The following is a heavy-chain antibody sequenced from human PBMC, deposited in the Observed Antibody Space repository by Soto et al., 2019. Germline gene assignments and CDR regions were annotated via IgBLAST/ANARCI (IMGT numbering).Heavy chain of an antibody. CDR1: GYTFTSYG. CDR3: ARDRPSSIGTQRGPHRRATEDVFEI. Sequence: ASVKVSCKASGYTFTSYGISWVRQAPGQGLEWMGWISAYNGNTNYAQKLQGRVTMTTDTSTSTVYMELSSLRSDDTAVYYCARDRPSSIGTQRGPHRRATEDVFEIWGQGTMVTVAS. CDR2: ISAYNGNT. D-gene: IGHD3-10*01. J-gene: IGHJ3*02. V-gene: IGHV1-18*01.